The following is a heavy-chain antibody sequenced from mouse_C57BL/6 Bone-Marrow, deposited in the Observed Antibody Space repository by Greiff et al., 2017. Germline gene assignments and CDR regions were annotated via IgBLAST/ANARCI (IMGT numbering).Heavy chain of an antibody. CDR3: AREVYYYGFDY. V-gene: IGHV1-50*01. Sequence: QVQLQQSGAELVKPGASVKLSCKASGYTFTSYWMQWVKQRPGQGLEWIGEIDPSASYTNYNQKFKGKATLTVDTSSSTAYMQLSSLTSEDSAVYYCAREVYYYGFDYWGQGTTLTVSS. CDR2: IDPSASYT. J-gene: IGHJ2*01. D-gene: IGHD1-1*01. CDR1: GYTFTSYW.